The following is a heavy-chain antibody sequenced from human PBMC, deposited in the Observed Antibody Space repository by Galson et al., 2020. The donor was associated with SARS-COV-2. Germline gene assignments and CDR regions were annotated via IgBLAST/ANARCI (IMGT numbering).Heavy chain of an antibody. CDR1: GFTVSNNY. V-gene: IGHV3-53*01. CDR3: AREKVTDYTSGWYEVVFDS. D-gene: IGHD6-19*01. Sequence: QAGGSLRLSCAASGFTVSNNYMSWVRQAPGKGLEWVSLIYSSYSTYYADSVKGRFTISRDNSKNTVYLQMNSLRPEDTAVYYCAREKVTDYTSGWYEVVFDSWGQGTLVTVSS. CDR2: IYSSYST. J-gene: IGHJ4*02.